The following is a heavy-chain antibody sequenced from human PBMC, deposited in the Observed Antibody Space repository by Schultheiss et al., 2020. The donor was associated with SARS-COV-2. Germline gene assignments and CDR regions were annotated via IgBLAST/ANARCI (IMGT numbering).Heavy chain of an antibody. D-gene: IGHD1-26*01. CDR3: ARGPIVGAHWFDP. Sequence: GGSLRLSCAASGFTFSSYAMSWVRQAPGKGLEWVSGISWNSGSIGYADSVKGRFTISRDNAKNTLYLQMNSLRAEDTAVYYCARGPIVGAHWFDPWGQGTLVTVSS. V-gene: IGHV3-20*04. CDR2: ISWNSGSI. CDR1: GFTFSSYA. J-gene: IGHJ5*02.